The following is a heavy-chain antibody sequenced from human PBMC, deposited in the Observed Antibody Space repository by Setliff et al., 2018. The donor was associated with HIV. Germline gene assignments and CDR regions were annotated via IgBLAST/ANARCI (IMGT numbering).Heavy chain of an antibody. CDR1: GDSLAGSHYS. D-gene: IGHD2-15*01. CDR3: ARETRSFGGIDP. V-gene: IGHV4-39*02. CDR2: LFHTGSS. J-gene: IGHJ5*02. Sequence: SETLSLTCTVSGDSLAGSHYSWGWVRQPPGQGLEWLGNLFHTGSSYFNPSLKSRLTMSVDTSKNQFSLSLISMTAADSAVYYCARETRSFGGIDPWGQGTLVTVSS.